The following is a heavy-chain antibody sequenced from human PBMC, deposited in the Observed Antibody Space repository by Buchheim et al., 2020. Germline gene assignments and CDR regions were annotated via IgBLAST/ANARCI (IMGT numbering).Heavy chain of an antibody. CDR3: ARDSGVVILAHYYYYGMDV. V-gene: IGHV4-59*01. J-gene: IGHJ6*02. CDR2: IYYSGST. D-gene: IGHD3-3*01. Sequence: QVQLQESGPGLVKPSETLSLTCTVSGGSISSYYWSWIRQPPGKGLGWIGYIYYSGSTNYNPSLKSRVTISVETSKNQFSLKLSSVTAADTAVYYCARDSGVVILAHYYYYGMDVWGQGTT. CDR1: GGSISSYY.